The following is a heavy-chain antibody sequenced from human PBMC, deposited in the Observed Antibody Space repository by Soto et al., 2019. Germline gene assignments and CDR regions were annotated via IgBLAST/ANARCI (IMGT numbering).Heavy chain of an antibody. CDR2: IKEDGSDK. V-gene: IGHV3-7*05. D-gene: IGHD6-19*01. CDR3: ARDQWRLFDY. CDR1: GFNFSSYW. Sequence: GGSLRLSCAASGFNFSSYWMTWVRQAPGKGLEWVASIKEDGSDKYYVDSVKGRFTISRDNAKNSLYLQMNSLRAEDTAVYYCARDQWRLFDYWGQGSLVTVSS. J-gene: IGHJ4*02.